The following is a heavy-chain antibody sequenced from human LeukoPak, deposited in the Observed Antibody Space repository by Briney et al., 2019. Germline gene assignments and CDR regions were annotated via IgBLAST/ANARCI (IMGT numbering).Heavy chain of an antibody. Sequence: GGSLRLSCAASGFTFNNYAMSWVRQAPGKGLEWVSAINSGGTYTYYADSVKGRFTMSRDNSENTLFLQMNSLRAEDTAVYYCARAPKHVIVVVVAAMDYWGQGTLVTVSS. J-gene: IGHJ4*02. CDR2: INSGGTYT. CDR3: ARAPKHVIVVVVAAMDY. D-gene: IGHD2-15*01. CDR1: GFTFNNYA. V-gene: IGHV3-23*01.